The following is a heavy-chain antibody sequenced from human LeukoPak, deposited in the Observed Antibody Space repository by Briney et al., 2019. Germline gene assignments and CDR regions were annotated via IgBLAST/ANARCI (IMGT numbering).Heavy chain of an antibody. V-gene: IGHV3-11*01. D-gene: IGHD5-18*01. CDR1: GFTFSGYY. CDR3: AKNLVDTAAPLVFDY. Sequence: GGSLRLSCAASGFTFSGYYMSWIRQAPGKGLEWVSYISSSGSTIYYADSVKGRFTISRDNAKNSLYLQMNSLRAEDTAVYYCAKNLVDTAAPLVFDYWGQGTLVTVSS. J-gene: IGHJ4*02. CDR2: ISSSGSTI.